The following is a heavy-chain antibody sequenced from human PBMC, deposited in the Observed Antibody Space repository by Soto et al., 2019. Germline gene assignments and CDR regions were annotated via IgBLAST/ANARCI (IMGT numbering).Heavy chain of an antibody. V-gene: IGHV2-70*04. J-gene: IGHJ5*02. CDR1: GFSLSTSGMR. D-gene: IGHD1-26*01. Sequence: ESGPTLVNPTQPLTLTYTFSGFSLSTSGMRVSWIRQPPGKALEWLARIDWDDDKFYSTSLKTRLTISKDTSKNQVVLTMTNMDPVDTATYYCAREWGGNWFDPWGQGTLVTVSS. CDR2: IDWDDDK. CDR3: AREWGGNWFDP.